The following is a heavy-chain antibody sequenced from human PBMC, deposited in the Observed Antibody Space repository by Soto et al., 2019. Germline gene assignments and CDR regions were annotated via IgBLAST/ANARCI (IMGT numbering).Heavy chain of an antibody. CDR2: ISAYNGNT. CDR3: ARAAADDDFWRGYWNYYGMDV. CDR1: GYTFTSYG. Sequence: ASVKVSCKASGYTFTSYGISWVRQAPGQGLEWMGWISAYNGNTNYAQKLQGRVTMTTDTSTITAYMELRSLRSDDTAVYYCARAAADDDFWRGYWNYYGMDVWGQGTTVTVSS. D-gene: IGHD3-3*01. V-gene: IGHV1-18*04. J-gene: IGHJ6*02.